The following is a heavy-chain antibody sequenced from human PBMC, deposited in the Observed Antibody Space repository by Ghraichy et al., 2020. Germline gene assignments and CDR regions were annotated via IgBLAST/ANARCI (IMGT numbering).Heavy chain of an antibody. CDR1: GGSFSGYY. CDR2: INHSGST. V-gene: IGHV4-34*01. J-gene: IGHJ4*02. CDR3: ARVVNNIVDNPGRFDY. D-gene: IGHD1-26*01. Sequence: SETLSLTCAVYGGSFSGYYWSWIRQPPGKGLEWIGEINHSGSTNYNPSLKSRVTISVDTSKNQFSLKLSSVTAADTAVYYCARVVNNIVDNPGRFDYWGQGTLVTVSS.